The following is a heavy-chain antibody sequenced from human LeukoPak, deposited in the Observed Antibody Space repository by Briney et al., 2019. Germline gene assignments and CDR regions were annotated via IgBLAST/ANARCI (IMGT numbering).Heavy chain of an antibody. CDR3: ARDPGYYDSSGYYHYYFDY. V-gene: IGHV1-46*01. J-gene: IGHJ4*02. CDR2: INPSGGST. D-gene: IGHD3-22*01. CDR1: GYTFTSYY. Sequence: ASVKVSCKASGYTFTSYYMHWVRQAPGQGLEWMGIINPSGGSTSYAQKFQGRVTMTRDTSTSTVYMELSSLRSEDTAVYYCARDPGYYDSSGYYHYYFDYWGQGTLVTVSS.